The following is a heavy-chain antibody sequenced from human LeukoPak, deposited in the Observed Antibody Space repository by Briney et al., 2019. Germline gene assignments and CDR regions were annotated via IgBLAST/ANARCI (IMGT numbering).Heavy chain of an antibody. D-gene: IGHD6-13*01. CDR2: INHSGST. CDR3: AKYSSSWGYFDY. V-gene: IGHV4-34*01. J-gene: IGHJ4*02. CDR1: GGSFSGYY. Sequence: SETLSLTCAVYGGSFSGYYWSWIRQPPGKGLEWIGEINHSGSTNYNPSLKSRVTISVDTSKNQFSLKLSSVTAADTAVYYCAKYSSSWGYFDYWGQGTLVTVPS.